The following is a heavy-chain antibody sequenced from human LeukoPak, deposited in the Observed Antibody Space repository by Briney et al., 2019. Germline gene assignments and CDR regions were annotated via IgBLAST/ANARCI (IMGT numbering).Heavy chain of an antibody. J-gene: IGHJ4*02. D-gene: IGHD2-15*01. CDR1: GFPFSTYS. V-gene: IGHV3-48*01. CDR3: ARGSGTIPL. Sequence: GGSLRLSCAASGFPFSTYSMHWVRQAPGKGLEWVSYISGTSSTIYYADSVKGRFTISRDNAKNSLYLQMDSLRAEDTAVYYCARGSGTIPLWGQGTLVTVSS. CDR2: ISGTSSTI.